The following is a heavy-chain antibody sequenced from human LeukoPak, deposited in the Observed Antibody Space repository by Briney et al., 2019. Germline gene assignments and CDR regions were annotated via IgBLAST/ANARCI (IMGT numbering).Heavy chain of an antibody. D-gene: IGHD5-24*01. V-gene: IGHV4-59*08. CDR1: GXSXXSYY. CDR3: ARGREMAILARAFDI. J-gene: IGHJ3*02. Sequence: SETLSLTCTVSGXSXXSYYWSWIRQPPXXXXXXIGYIYYSGSTNYNPSLKSRVTISVDTSKNQFSLKLSSVTAADTAVYYCARGREMAILARAFDIWGQGTMVTVSS. CDR2: IYYSGST.